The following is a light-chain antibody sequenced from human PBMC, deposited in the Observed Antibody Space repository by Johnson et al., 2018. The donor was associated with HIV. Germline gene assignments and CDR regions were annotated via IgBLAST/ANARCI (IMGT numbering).Light chain of an antibody. J-gene: IGLJ1*01. CDR2: ENN. Sequence: QSVLTQPPSVSAAPGQKVTISCSGSSSNIGNNYVSWYQQLPGTAPKLLIYENNKRPSGIPDRFSGSKSGTSATLGITGLQTGDEADYYCGTWVSSLSAGVCGTGTKVTVL. V-gene: IGLV1-51*02. CDR1: SSNIGNNY. CDR3: GTWVSSLSAGV.